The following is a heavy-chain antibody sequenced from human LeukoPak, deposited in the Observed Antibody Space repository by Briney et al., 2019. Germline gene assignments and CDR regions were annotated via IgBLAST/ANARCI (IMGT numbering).Heavy chain of an antibody. CDR1: GGSISSGGYS. D-gene: IGHD4-11*01. V-gene: IGHV4-30-2*01. CDR2: IYHSGST. CDR3: ARVYSDYGLWFDP. J-gene: IGHJ5*02. Sequence: SETLSLTCAVSGGSISSGGYSWSWIRQPPGKGLEWIGYIYHSGSTYYNPSLKSRVTISVDRSKNQFSLKLSSVTAADTAVYYCARVYSDYGLWFDPWGQRTLVIVSS.